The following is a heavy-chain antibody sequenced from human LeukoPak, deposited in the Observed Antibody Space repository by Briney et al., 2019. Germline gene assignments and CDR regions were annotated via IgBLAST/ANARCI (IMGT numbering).Heavy chain of an antibody. V-gene: IGHV4-59*01. D-gene: IGHD5-18*01. CDR3: ARWGDGYIDY. J-gene: IGHJ4*02. CDR2: IYYSGST. Sequence: SETLSLTCTVSGGSISSYYWSWIRQPPGKGLEWIGYIYYSGSTNYNPSLKSRVTISVDTSKNQFSLKLSSVTAVDTAVYYCARWGDGYIDYWGQGTLVTVSS. CDR1: GGSISSYY.